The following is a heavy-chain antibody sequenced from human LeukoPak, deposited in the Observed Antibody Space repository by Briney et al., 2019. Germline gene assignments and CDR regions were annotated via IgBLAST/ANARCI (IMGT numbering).Heavy chain of an antibody. Sequence: ASVKVSCKASGYTFTGYYMHWVRQAPGQGLEWMGWINPNSGGTNYAQKFQGRVTITADKSTSTAYMELSSLRAEDTAVYYCAKDVPADAWGQGTLVTVSS. CDR2: INPNSGGT. CDR3: AKDVPADA. J-gene: IGHJ5*02. V-gene: IGHV1-2*02. D-gene: IGHD2-2*01. CDR1: GYTFTGYY.